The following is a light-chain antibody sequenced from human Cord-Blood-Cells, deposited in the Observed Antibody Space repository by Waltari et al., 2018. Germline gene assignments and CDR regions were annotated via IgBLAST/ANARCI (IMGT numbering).Light chain of an antibody. CDR3: SSYTSSSTWV. Sequence: QSALTQPASVSGSPGQSITISCTGTSSDVGGYNYVSWYQQHPGKAPKLMIYDVSKRPSGVPNRVSGAKSGTTASLTISGLQAEDEADYYCSSYTSSSTWVFGGGTKLTVL. V-gene: IGLV2-14*01. CDR1: SSDVGGYNY. CDR2: DVS. J-gene: IGLJ3*02.